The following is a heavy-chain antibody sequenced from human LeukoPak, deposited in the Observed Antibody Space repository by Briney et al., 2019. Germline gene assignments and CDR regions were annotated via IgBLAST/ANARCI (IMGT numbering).Heavy chain of an antibody. Sequence: PSETLSLTCTVSGDSISNTNYYWGWIRQSPGKGLEWIGSIYYTGSTYYNPSLKSRVSISLDMSKTHFFLKLTSVTAADTAVYYCARGLVLRGYFDLWGRGTLVTVSS. V-gene: IGHV4-39*07. D-gene: IGHD2/OR15-2a*01. J-gene: IGHJ2*01. CDR1: GDSISNTNYY. CDR2: IYYTGST. CDR3: ARGLVLRGYFDL.